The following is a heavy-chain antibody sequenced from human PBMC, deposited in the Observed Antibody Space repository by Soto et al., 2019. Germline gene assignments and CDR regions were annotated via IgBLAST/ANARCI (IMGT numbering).Heavy chain of an antibody. J-gene: IGHJ4*02. D-gene: IGHD3-16*01. CDR1: GFTFSNYA. Sequence: EVQLLESGGGLVQPGGSLRLSCAASGFTFSNYAMSWVRQAPGKGLEWVSAIGGSGISTYYADSVKGRFTISRDNSKNTLYLQLNSLRAEDTAVYYCAKDRRDYSWGSYSLDNWGQGTLVTVSS. V-gene: IGHV3-23*01. CDR2: IGGSGIST. CDR3: AKDRRDYSWGSYSLDN.